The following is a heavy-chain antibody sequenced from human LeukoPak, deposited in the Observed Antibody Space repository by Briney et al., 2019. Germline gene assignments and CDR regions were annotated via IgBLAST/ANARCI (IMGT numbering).Heavy chain of an antibody. Sequence: GASVKVSCKASGYTFTSYDINWVRQATGQGLEWMGWMNPNSGNTGYAQKFQGRVTMTRDTSTSTVYMELSSLRSEDTAVYYCARGMVHALWSFDYWGQGTLVTVSS. J-gene: IGHJ4*02. V-gene: IGHV1-8*02. CDR3: ARGMVHALWSFDY. CDR1: GYTFTSYD. D-gene: IGHD3-10*01. CDR2: MNPNSGNT.